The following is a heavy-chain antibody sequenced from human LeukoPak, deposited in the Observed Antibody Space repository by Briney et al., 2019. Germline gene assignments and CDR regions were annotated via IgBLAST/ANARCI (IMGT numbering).Heavy chain of an antibody. CDR3: TRGHHGP. CDR1: GFTFSDDW. CDR2: IKARRAGGTT. J-gene: IGHJ5*02. Sequence: PGGSLRLSCAASGFTFSDDWMNWVRQAPGKGPEWVGHIKARRAGGTTEYAAPVGGRFTISRDDSRSILYLQMNNLKTEDTALYYCTRGHHGPWGLGTLVTVSS. V-gene: IGHV3-15*01.